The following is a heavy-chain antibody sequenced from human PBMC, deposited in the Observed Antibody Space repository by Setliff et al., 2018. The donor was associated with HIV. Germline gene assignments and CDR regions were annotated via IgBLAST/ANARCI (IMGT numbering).Heavy chain of an antibody. CDR3: AREVDVVTTSDAFDI. J-gene: IGHJ3*02. CDR1: GGSISSDNW. D-gene: IGHD2-21*02. CDR2: IYYNGNA. Sequence: SETLSLTCAVSGGSISSDNWWTWVRQPPGKGLEWIGYIYYNGNAYYYNPSLKSRTTISLDTSMNQFSLKLTSVTAADTAVYYCAREVDVVTTSDAFDIWGQGTVVTVSS. V-gene: IGHV4-30-4*01.